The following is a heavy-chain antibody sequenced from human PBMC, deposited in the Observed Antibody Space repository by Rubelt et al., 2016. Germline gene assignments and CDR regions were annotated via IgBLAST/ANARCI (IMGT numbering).Heavy chain of an antibody. CDR1: GGSFSGYS. CDR2: MDHSGNT. J-gene: IGHJ4*02. D-gene: IGHD1-26*01. V-gene: IGHV4-34*01. Sequence: QVQLQQWGAGLVKPSETLSLTCAVYGGSFSGYSWTWIRQPPGKGLEWLGEMDHSGNTDYIPSLLSRVSISVDTSKKQISLKVSSVTAADTAVYYCARHDTGSFLFDFWGQGTPVTVSS. CDR3: ARHDTGSFLFDF.